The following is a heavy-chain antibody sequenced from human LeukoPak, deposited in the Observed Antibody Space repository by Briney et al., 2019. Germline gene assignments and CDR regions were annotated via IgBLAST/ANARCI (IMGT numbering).Heavy chain of an antibody. CDR1: GYTFASYD. D-gene: IGHD3-22*01. CDR2: MNPNSGNT. CDR3: ARGPYTLYDSRGDYYNWFDP. Sequence: ASVKVSCKASGYTFASYDINWVRRATGQGLGWMGWMNPNSGNTGYAQKFQGRVTITMNTSIRTPYMELSSLTSEDTAVYYCARGPYTLYDSRGDYYNWFDPWREGTLVTVSS. J-gene: IGHJ5*02. V-gene: IGHV1-8*03.